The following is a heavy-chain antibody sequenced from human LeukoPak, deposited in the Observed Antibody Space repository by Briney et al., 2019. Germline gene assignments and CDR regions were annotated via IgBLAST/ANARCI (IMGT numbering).Heavy chain of an antibody. D-gene: IGHD6-13*01. CDR2: ISSSSYI. J-gene: IGHJ4*02. Sequence: GGSLRLSCAASGFTFSSYSMNWVRQAPGKGLEWVSSISSSSYIYYADSVKGRFTISRDNAKNSLYLQMNSLRAEDTAVYYCARDVSSSWSPFFDYWGQGTLVTVSS. CDR3: ARDVSSSWSPFFDY. CDR1: GFTFSSYS. V-gene: IGHV3-21*01.